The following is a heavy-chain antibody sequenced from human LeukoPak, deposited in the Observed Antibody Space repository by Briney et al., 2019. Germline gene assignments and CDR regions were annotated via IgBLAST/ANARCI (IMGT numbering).Heavy chain of an antibody. V-gene: IGHV3-66*01. J-gene: IGHJ4*02. CDR1: GFTFSSNY. D-gene: IGHD4-17*01. Sequence: GGSLRLSCAASGFTFSSNYINWVRQAPGKGLEWVSLIYGSTSADYADSVKGRFTISRDTSMNTFYLQMNTLRAEDTAVYYCARLNFGDDYWGQGTLVTVSS. CDR2: IYGSTSA. CDR3: ARLNFGDDY.